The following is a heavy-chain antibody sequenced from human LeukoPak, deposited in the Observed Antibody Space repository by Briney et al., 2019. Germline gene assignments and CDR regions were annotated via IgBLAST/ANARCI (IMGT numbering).Heavy chain of an antibody. CDR1: GGTFISYA. Sequence: SVKVSSKASGGTFISYAISWVRQAPGQGLEWMGGIIPIFGTANYVQKFQGRVTITADESTSTAYMRRSRLRSEDTAVYYCAGSNTEFWFDPWGQGTLVTVSS. CDR2: IIPIFGTA. V-gene: IGHV1-69*13. CDR3: AGSNTEFWFDP. J-gene: IGHJ5*02. D-gene: IGHD2-8*02.